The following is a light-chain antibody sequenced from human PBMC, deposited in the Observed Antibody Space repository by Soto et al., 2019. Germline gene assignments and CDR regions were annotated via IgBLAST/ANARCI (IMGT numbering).Light chain of an antibody. CDR3: SSYVGSYIYV. V-gene: IGLV2-11*01. J-gene: IGLJ1*01. CDR2: DVN. CDR1: SSDVGGYHY. Sequence: QSVLTQPRSVSGSPGQSVTISCTGTSSDVGGYHYVSWYQHHPGKAPKLVIFDVNRRPSGVPHRFSGSKSDNTASLTISGLQAEDEADYYCSSYVGSYIYVFGTGTKSPS.